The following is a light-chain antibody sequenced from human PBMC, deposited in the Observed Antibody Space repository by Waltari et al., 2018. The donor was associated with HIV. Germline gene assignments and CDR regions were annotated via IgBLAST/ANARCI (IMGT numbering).Light chain of an antibody. CDR2: DVS. CDR3: ESYTSTSVWV. CDR1: SNDVGGYNY. Sequence: QSALTQPASVSGSPGQSITISCTGSSNDVGGYNYVSWYQQHPGKAPRLMIYDVSTRPSGVSDRFSGSKSGDTASLTISGLQPEDEADYYCESYTSTSVWVFGRGTRLTVL. J-gene: IGLJ3*02. V-gene: IGLV2-14*03.